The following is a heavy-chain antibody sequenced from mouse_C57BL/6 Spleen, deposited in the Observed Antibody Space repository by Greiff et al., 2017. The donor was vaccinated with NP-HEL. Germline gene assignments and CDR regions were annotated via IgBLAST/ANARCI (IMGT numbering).Heavy chain of an antibody. CDR2: IYPGDGDT. V-gene: IGHV1-82*01. CDR3: ARSYITTVVARYFEV. J-gene: IGHJ1*03. CDR1: GYAFSSSW. Sequence: QVTLKESGPELVKPGASVKISCKASGYAFSSSWMNWVKQRPGKGLEWIGRIYPGDGDTNYNGKFKGKATLTADKSSSTAYMQLSSLTSEDSAVYFCARSYITTVVARYFEVWGTGTTVTASS. D-gene: IGHD1-1*01.